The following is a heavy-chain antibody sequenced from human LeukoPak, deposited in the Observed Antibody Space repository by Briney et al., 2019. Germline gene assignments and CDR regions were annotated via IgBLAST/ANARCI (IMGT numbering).Heavy chain of an antibody. CDR3: ARGGLAYCGGDCDGIDV. V-gene: IGHV1-2*02. J-gene: IGHJ6*02. Sequence: ASVKVSCKASGYTFTGYYMHWVRQAPGQGLEWMGWINPNSGGTNYAQKFQGRVTMTRDTSISTAYMELSRLRSDDTAVYYCARGGLAYCGGDCDGIDVWGQGTTVTVSS. D-gene: IGHD2-21*02. CDR1: GYTFTGYY. CDR2: INPNSGGT.